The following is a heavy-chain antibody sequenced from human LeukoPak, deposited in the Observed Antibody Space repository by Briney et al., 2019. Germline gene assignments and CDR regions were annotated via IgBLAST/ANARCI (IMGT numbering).Heavy chain of an antibody. CDR1: GKRLSGLS. D-gene: IGHD3-16*01. CDR3: ATRVLWRILDCFDM. V-gene: IGHV1-24*01. CDR2: FDPEVDKI. J-gene: IGHJ3*02. Sequence: ASVTVSCKVSGKRLSGLSMAWVRQAPGKGLEWMGGFDPEVDKIKFAQKFQGRDTLTEDTSTDTAYMELSSLRSDDTAVYYCATRVLWRILDCFDMWGQGTMVTVSS.